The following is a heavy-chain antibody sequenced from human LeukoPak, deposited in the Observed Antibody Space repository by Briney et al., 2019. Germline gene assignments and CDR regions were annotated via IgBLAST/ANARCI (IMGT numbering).Heavy chain of an antibody. D-gene: IGHD2-8*01. J-gene: IGHJ6*03. CDR1: GFTFSDYY. Sequence: GGSLRLSCAASGFTFSDYYMSWIRQAPGEGLEWVSYISSSGSTIYYADSVKGRFTISRDNAKNSLYLQMNSLRAEDTAVYHCARDSIVRGNIGNDMDVWGKGTTVTVSS. V-gene: IGHV3-11*01. CDR2: ISSSGSTI. CDR3: ARDSIVRGNIGNDMDV.